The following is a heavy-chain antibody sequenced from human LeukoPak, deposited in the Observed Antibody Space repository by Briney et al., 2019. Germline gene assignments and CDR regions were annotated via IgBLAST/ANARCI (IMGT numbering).Heavy chain of an antibody. J-gene: IGHJ4*02. CDR2: INGYNGNT. V-gene: IGHV1-18*01. D-gene: IGHD4-23*01. Sequence: ASVKVSCKASGGTFSSYAISWVRQAPGQGLEWLGWINGYNGNTHYAQKIQDRVTLTTDTSTSTAYMEVRSLTSDDTAVYYCVRDGNDAMDYWGQGTLVTVSS. CDR3: VRDGNDAMDY. CDR1: GGTFSSYA.